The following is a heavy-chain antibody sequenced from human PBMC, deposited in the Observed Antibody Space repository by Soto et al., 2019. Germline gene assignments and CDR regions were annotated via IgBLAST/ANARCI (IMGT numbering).Heavy chain of an antibody. CDR3: GTIFGVVTIGVGGMDV. CDR1: GGSISSSSYY. J-gene: IGHJ6*02. D-gene: IGHD3-3*01. V-gene: IGHV4-39*01. Sequence: QLQLQESGPGLVKPSETLSLTCTVSGGSISSSSYYWGWIRQPPGKGLEWIGSIYYSGSTYYNPSLKGPVPISVDTFKNQFPLKLSSVTAADTAVYYCGTIFGVVTIGVGGMDVWGQGTTVTVSS. CDR2: IYYSGST.